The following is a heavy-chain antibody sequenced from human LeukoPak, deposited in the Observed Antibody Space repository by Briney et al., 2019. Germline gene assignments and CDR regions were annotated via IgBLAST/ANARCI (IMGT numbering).Heavy chain of an antibody. CDR1: GFTFSSYA. V-gene: IGHV3-23*01. CDR2: IGGTAGST. Sequence: GGSLRLSCAASGFTFSSYAMSWVRQAPGKGLEWVSTIGGTAGSTHSADSVEGRFTISRDNPKDTLFLQMNSLRAEDTAVYYCAKDLYYGSGVDYWGQGTLVTVSS. D-gene: IGHD3-10*01. CDR3: AKDLYYGSGVDY. J-gene: IGHJ4*02.